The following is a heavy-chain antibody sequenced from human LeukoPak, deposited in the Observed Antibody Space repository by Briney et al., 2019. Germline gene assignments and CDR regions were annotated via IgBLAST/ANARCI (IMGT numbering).Heavy chain of an antibody. D-gene: IGHD4-17*01. Sequence: GGSLRLSCAASGFTVSSNYMSWVRQAPGKGLEWVSVIYSGGSTCYADSVKGRFTISRDNSKNTLYLQMNSLRAEDTAVYYCARDDNYGGNYFDYWGQGTLVTVSS. CDR1: GFTVSSNY. CDR2: IYSGGST. CDR3: ARDDNYGGNYFDY. J-gene: IGHJ4*02. V-gene: IGHV3-53*01.